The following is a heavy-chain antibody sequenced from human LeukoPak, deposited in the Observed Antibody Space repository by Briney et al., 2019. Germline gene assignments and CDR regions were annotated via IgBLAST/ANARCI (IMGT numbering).Heavy chain of an antibody. CDR2: IYYSGST. CDR3: ARVLDCSGGSCRVAFDI. D-gene: IGHD2-15*01. V-gene: IGHV4-39*07. CDR1: GGSISSSSYY. Sequence: SETLSLTCTVSGGSISSSSYYWGWIRQPPGKGLEWIGSIYYSGSTYYNPSLKSRVTISVDTSKNQFSLKLSSVTAADTAVYYCARVLDCSGGSCRVAFDIWGQGTMVTVSS. J-gene: IGHJ3*02.